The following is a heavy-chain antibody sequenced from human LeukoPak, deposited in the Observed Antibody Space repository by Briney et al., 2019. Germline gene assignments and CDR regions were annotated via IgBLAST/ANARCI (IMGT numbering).Heavy chain of an antibody. CDR1: GYTFSTYD. Sequence: GASVKVSCKASGYTFSTYDINWVRQVTGQGLEWMGWMNPNSGNTGYAQNIQGRVTMTRNTSINTAYMELSSLRSEDTAVYYCARGPSRDYGSGSSWFYPWGQGTLVTVSS. D-gene: IGHD3-10*01. CDR2: MNPNSGNT. V-gene: IGHV1-8*01. J-gene: IGHJ5*02. CDR3: ARGPSRDYGSGSSWFYP.